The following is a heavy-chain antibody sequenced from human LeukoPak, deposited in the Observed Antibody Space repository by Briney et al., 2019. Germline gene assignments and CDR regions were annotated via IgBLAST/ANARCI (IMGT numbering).Heavy chain of an antibody. CDR3: VRQSLGEFKY. CDR2: IYPDDSDT. Sequence: GESLKISCKGSGYSFYTYWIAWVSQMPGKCLEWMGIIYPDDSDTRYSPSFQGQVTISADKSIDTAYLQWRSLKASDTGMYYCVRQSLGEFKYWGQGTLVTVSS. CDR1: GYSFYTYW. J-gene: IGHJ4*02. V-gene: IGHV5-51*01. D-gene: IGHD3-10*01.